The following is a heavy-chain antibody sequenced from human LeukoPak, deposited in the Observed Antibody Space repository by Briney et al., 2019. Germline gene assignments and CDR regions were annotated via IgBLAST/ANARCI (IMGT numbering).Heavy chain of an antibody. CDR2: IYTDGSGT. D-gene: IGHD1-1*01. Sequence: PGGSLRLSCAASGFTFSSYWMHWVRQAPGKGLVWVSRIYTDGSGTNYADSVKGRFTISRDNAKDTLYLQMNSLRSEDTAVYYCAGVKAGASGRQFDYWGQGTLVTVSS. V-gene: IGHV3-74*01. CDR1: GFTFSSYW. J-gene: IGHJ4*02. CDR3: AGVKAGASGRQFDY.